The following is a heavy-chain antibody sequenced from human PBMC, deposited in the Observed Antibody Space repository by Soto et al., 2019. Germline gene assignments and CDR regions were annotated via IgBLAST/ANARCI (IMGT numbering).Heavy chain of an antibody. J-gene: IGHJ4*02. D-gene: IGHD3-16*01. CDR1: GYTFTSYG. V-gene: IGHV1-18*01. CDR2: ISAYNGNT. CDR3: ARVPYYDYIGGSLFDY. Sequence: QVQLVQSGAEVKKPGASVKVSCKASGYTFTSYGISWVRPAPVQGLEWMGWISAYNGNTNYAQKLQGRVTMTTDTSTSTAYMELRSLRSDDTAVCFCARVPYYDYIGGSLFDYWGQGTLVTVSS.